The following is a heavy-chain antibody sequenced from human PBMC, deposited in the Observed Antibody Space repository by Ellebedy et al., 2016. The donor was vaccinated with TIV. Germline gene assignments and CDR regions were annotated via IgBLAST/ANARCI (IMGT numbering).Heavy chain of an antibody. V-gene: IGHV1-2*02. J-gene: IGHJ4*02. CDR3: ARDPEDRVPTDY. CDR1: GYTFTSYA. Sequence: ASVKVSCKASGYTFTSYAMHWVRQAPGQGLEWMGWINPNSGGTTYAQKFQGRVTMTWDTSISTAYMELSRLTSDDTALYFCARDPEDRVPTDYWGQGTLVTVSS. D-gene: IGHD1-14*01. CDR2: INPNSGGT.